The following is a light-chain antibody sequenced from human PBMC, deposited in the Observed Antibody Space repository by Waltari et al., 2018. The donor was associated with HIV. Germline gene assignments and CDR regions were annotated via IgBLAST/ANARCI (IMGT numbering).Light chain of an antibody. J-gene: IGLJ2*01. CDR2: KDS. CDR1: ALPNQF. Sequence: SYELTQPPSVSVSPGQTATITCSGDALPNQFAYWYQQKPGQAPLLVIYKDSGRPSGIPDRVSGSNSGTTVTLIISGVQAEDEADYYCESADSTGNYWAFGGGTKLTVL. V-gene: IGLV3-25*03. CDR3: ESADSTGNYWA.